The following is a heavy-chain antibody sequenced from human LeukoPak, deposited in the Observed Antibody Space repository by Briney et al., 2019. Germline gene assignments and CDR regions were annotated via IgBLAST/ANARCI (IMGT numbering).Heavy chain of an antibody. D-gene: IGHD2-21*01. J-gene: IGHJ4*02. V-gene: IGHV3-64D*06. CDR2: ISGDGVTT. CDR3: YCGGDSFDT. CDR1: GFTFSSYA. Sequence: PGGSLRLSCSASGFTFSSYAMHWVRQAPGKGLEYVSAISGDGVTTYYADSVKGSFTISRDNSNNTLYLQMSSLRAEDTAVYYCYCGGDSFDTWGQGTLVTVSS.